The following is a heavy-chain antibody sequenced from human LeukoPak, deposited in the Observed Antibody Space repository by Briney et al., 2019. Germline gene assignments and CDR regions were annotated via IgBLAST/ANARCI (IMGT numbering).Heavy chain of an antibody. Sequence: GESLKISCKGSGYSFTSYWIGWVRQMPGKGLEWMGIIYPGDSDTRYSPFFQGQVTISADKSISTAYLQWSSLKASDTAMYYCARHGQYYDFWSGYYWFDPWGQGTLVTVSS. CDR3: ARHGQYYDFWSGYYWFDP. V-gene: IGHV5-51*01. CDR1: GYSFTSYW. CDR2: IYPGDSDT. D-gene: IGHD3-3*01. J-gene: IGHJ5*02.